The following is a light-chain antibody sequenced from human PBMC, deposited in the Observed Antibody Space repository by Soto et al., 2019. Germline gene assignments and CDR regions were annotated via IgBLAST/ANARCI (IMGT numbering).Light chain of an antibody. CDR2: AAS. Sequence: DIQMTQSPSSLSASVGDRVTITCRASQSISSYLHWYQQKPGKAPKLLIYAASSLQSGVPSRFSGSGSGTDFTLTISSLQPEDFATYYCQQSYSIPQTFGQGTKVEIK. CDR1: QSISSY. V-gene: IGKV1-39*01. J-gene: IGKJ1*01. CDR3: QQSYSIPQT.